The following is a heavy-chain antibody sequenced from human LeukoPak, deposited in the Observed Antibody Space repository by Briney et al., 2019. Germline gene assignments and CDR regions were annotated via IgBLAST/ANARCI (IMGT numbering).Heavy chain of an antibody. Sequence: PGGSLRLSCAASGFTFSSYWMHWVRQAPGKGLVWVSRINSDGSSTSYADSVKGRFTISRDNAKNSLSLQMSGLRAEDTAVYYCARDWNGSGTAFDHWGQGTLVTVSS. CDR1: GFTFSSYW. CDR2: INSDGSST. D-gene: IGHD1-1*01. V-gene: IGHV3-74*01. J-gene: IGHJ4*02. CDR3: ARDWNGSGTAFDH.